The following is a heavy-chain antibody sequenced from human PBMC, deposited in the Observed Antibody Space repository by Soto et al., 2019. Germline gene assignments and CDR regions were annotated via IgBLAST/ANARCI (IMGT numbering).Heavy chain of an antibody. V-gene: IGHV3-48*03. J-gene: IGHJ4*02. CDR2: ISSSGSTI. D-gene: IGHD3-22*01. Sequence: EVQLVESGGGLVQPGRSLRLSCAASGFTFSIYEMNWVRQAPGMGLEWVSYISSSGSTIYYADSVKGRFTISRDNAKNSLYLQMTNLRAEDTAVDYCARIHSSGYDAFDYWGQGTLVNVSS. CDR3: ARIHSSGYDAFDY. CDR1: GFTFSIYE.